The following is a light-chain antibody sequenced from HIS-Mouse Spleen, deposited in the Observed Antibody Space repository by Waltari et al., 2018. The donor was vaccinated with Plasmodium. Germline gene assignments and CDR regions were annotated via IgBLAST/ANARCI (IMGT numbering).Light chain of an antibody. V-gene: IGKV1-8*01. Sequence: AIRMTQSPSSFSASTGDRVTIPCGASHGISSYLAWYQQKPGKAPKLLIYAASTLQSGVPSRFSGSGSGTDFTLTISCLQSEDFATYYCQQYYSYLLTFGGGTKVEIK. CDR1: HGISSY. CDR2: AAS. J-gene: IGKJ4*01. CDR3: QQYYSYLLT.